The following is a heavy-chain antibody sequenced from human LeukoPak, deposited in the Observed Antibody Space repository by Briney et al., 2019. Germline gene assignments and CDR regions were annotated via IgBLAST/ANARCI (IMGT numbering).Heavy chain of an antibody. CDR2: INHSGST. CDR3: ARGRRNWFDP. J-gene: IGHJ5*02. V-gene: IGHV4-34*01. CDR1: GGSFSGYY. Sequence: SVTLSLTCAVYGGSFSGYYWSWIRQAPGKGLEWIGEINHSGSTNYNPSLKSRVTISVDTSKNQFSLKLSSVTAADTAVYYCARGRRNWFDPWGQGTLVTVSS.